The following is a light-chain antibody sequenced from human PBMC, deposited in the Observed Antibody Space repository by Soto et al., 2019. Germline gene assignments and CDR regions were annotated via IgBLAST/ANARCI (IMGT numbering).Light chain of an antibody. Sequence: IVMTQSPATLSVSPVERATLACRASQNIYSNIAWYQQRPGQAPRVLIYRASTRATGVPARFSGSGSGTEFTLTISSLQSEDFTVYSCLQYHNLWAFGQGTKVDIK. V-gene: IGKV3-15*01. CDR3: LQYHNLWA. J-gene: IGKJ1*01. CDR1: QNIYSN. CDR2: RAS.